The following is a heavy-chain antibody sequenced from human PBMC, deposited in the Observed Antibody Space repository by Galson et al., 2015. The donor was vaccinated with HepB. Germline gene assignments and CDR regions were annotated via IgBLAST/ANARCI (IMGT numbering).Heavy chain of an antibody. CDR1: GFTFSSYA. Sequence: SLRLSCAASGFTFSSYAMHWVRQTPGMGLEWVAVISYDGSNKYYADSVKGRFTISRDNSKNTLYLQMNSLRAEDTAVYYCARDPLGYCSGGSCYLGWFDPWGQGTLVTVSS. J-gene: IGHJ5*02. D-gene: IGHD2-15*01. CDR3: ARDPLGYCSGGSCYLGWFDP. CDR2: ISYDGSNK. V-gene: IGHV3-30*04.